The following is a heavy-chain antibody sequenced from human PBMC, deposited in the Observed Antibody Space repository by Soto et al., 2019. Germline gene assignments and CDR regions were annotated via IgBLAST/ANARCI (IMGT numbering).Heavy chain of an antibody. Sequence: VQLLESGGGLVQPGRSLRLSCAASGFTFSSYGMHWVRQAPGKGLEWVAVISYDGSNKYYADSVKGRFTISRDNSKNTLYLQMNSLRAEDTAVYYCAKAPGISIRPIYFDYWGQGTLVTVSS. J-gene: IGHJ4*02. D-gene: IGHD3-10*01. CDR3: AKAPGISIRPIYFDY. V-gene: IGHV3-30*18. CDR2: ISYDGSNK. CDR1: GFTFSSYG.